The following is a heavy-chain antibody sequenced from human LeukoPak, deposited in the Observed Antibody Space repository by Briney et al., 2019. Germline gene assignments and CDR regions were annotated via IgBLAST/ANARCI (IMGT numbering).Heavy chain of an antibody. D-gene: IGHD5-12*01. CDR1: GGTFSSYA. Sequence: ASVKVSCKASGGTFSSYAISWVRQAPGQGLEWMGGIIPIFGTANYAQKFQGRVTITTDESTSTAYMELSSLRSEDTAVYYCARVDIVATQHRNYYYYMDVWGKGTTVTVSS. J-gene: IGHJ6*03. CDR3: ARVDIVATQHRNYYYYMDV. V-gene: IGHV1-69*05. CDR2: IIPIFGTA.